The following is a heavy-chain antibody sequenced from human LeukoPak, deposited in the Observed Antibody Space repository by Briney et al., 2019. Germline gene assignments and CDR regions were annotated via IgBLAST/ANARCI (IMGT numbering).Heavy chain of an antibody. CDR1: GGSISGYY. J-gene: IGHJ4*02. D-gene: IGHD5-18*01. CDR2: IYYSGNT. CDR3: ARGRGMDTAMFDY. Sequence: SETLSLTCTVSGGSISGYYWSWIRQPPGKRLEWIGYIYYSGNTNHNPSLKSRVTISVDTSKNQFSLKLNSVTAADTAFYYCARGRGMDTAMFDYWGQGALVTVSS. V-gene: IGHV4-59*01.